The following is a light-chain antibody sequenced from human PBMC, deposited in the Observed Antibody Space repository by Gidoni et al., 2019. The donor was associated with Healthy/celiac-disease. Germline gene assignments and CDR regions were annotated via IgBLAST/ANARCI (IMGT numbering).Light chain of an antibody. CDR2: EGS. CDR3: CSYAGSVV. CDR1: SSDVGSYNL. V-gene: IGLV2-23*01. Sequence: QSALTQPASVSGSPGQSITISCTGTSSDVGSYNLVSWYQQHPGKAPKLMIYEGSKRPSGVSNRCSGSKSGNTASLTLSGLQAEDEADYYCCSYAGSVVFGGGTKLTVL. J-gene: IGLJ2*01.